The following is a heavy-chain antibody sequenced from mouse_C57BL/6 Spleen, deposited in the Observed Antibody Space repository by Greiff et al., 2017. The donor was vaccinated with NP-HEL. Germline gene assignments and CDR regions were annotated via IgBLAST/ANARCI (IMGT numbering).Heavy chain of an antibody. J-gene: IGHJ3*01. Sequence: VQLQQSGPELVKPGASVKISCKASGYTFSDYYMNWVKQSHGKSLEWIGDINPNNGGTSYNQKFKGKATLTVDKSSSTAYMELRSLTSEDSAVYYCARMYDGSSYGFAYWGQGTLVTVSA. CDR1: GYTFSDYY. D-gene: IGHD1-1*01. V-gene: IGHV1-26*01. CDR2: INPNNGGT. CDR3: ARMYDGSSYGFAY.